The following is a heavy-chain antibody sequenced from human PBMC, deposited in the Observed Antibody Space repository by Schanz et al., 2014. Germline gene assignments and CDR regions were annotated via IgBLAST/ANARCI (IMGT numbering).Heavy chain of an antibody. V-gene: IGHV3-30*19. Sequence: QVQLVESGGGLVKPGRSLRLSCAASGFIFSSYGLHWVRQAPGKGLEWVAVISYDGSNKYYADSVKGRFTVSRDSGQNSLYLQMNSLRAGDTAVYYCARGTDWNLHYWGQGALVTVSS. J-gene: IGHJ4*02. CDR2: ISYDGSNK. D-gene: IGHD1-1*01. CDR1: GFIFSSYG. CDR3: ARGTDWNLHY.